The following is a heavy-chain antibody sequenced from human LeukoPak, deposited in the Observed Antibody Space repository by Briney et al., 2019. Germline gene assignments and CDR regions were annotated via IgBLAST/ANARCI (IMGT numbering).Heavy chain of an antibody. CDR2: ISGSGGST. CDR3: AKDRGYDDAFDI. D-gene: IGHD5-12*01. CDR1: GFTFSSYA. V-gene: IGHV3-23*01. J-gene: IGHJ3*02. Sequence: GGSLRLSCAASGFTFSSYAMSWVRQAPGKGLEWVSAISGSGGSTYYADSVKGRFTISRDNSKNTLYLQMNSLRAEDTAVCYCAKDRGYDDAFDIWGQGTMVTVSS.